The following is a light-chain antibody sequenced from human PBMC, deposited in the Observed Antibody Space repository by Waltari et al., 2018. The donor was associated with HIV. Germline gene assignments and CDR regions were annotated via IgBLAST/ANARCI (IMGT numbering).Light chain of an antibody. CDR3: SSYTSSSTLGVV. Sequence: QSALTQPASVSGSPGQSITISCTGTSSDVGVYNYVSWYQQHPGKAPKLMIYDVSNRPPGVSNRFSGSKSGNTASLTISGLQAEDEADYYCSSYTSSSTLGVVFGGGTKLTVL. J-gene: IGLJ2*01. CDR1: SSDVGVYNY. CDR2: DVS. V-gene: IGLV2-14*01.